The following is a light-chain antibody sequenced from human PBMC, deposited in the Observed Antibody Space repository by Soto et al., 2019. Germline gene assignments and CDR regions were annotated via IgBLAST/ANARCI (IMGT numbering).Light chain of an antibody. CDR2: EVY. CDR3: SSFEVNKKLI. CDR1: TSDIGTHNF. V-gene: IGLV2-8*01. J-gene: IGLJ2*01. Sequence: QSVLTQPPSASGSPGQSVTISCTGATSDIGTHNFVSWYQQHPGEPPKLVIYEVYKRPSGVPDRFSGSKSGNTASLTVSGLQAEDEADYYCSSFEVNKKLIFGGGTKLTVL.